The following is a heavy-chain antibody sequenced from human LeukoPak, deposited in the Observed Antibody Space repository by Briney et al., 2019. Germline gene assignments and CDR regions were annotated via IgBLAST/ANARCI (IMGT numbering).Heavy chain of an antibody. CDR3: ARVGDIVVVPAAMDAFDI. CDR1: GGSISGYY. Sequence: SETLSLTCTVSGGSISGYYWSWIRQPPGKGLEWIGYIYYSGSTNYNPSLKSRVTISVDTSKNQFSLKLSSVTAADTAVYYCARVGDIVVVPAAMDAFDIWGQGTMVTVSS. CDR2: IYYSGST. V-gene: IGHV4-59*01. D-gene: IGHD2-2*01. J-gene: IGHJ3*02.